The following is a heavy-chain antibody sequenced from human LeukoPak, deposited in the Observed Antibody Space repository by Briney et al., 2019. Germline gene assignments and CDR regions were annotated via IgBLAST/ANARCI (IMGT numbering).Heavy chain of an antibody. CDR2: INQDGTLK. CDR3: ARDFYFGSESYSSS. V-gene: IGHV3-7*01. J-gene: IGHJ5*02. CDR1: RFTFSRHW. Sequence: PGGSLRLSCAASRFTFSRHWVTWVRQAPGKGLEWVANINQDGTLKNYGDSVEDRFTISRDNAKNSLYLQMNSLRAEDTAVYYCARDFYFGSESYSSSWGQGTLVTVSS. D-gene: IGHD3-10*01.